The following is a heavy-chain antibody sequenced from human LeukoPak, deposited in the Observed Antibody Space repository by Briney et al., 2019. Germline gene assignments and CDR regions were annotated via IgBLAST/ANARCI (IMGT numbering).Heavy chain of an antibody. CDR1: GFTFSSYS. CDR2: ISSSSSYI. V-gene: IGHV3-21*01. Sequence: PGGSLRLSCAASGFTFSSYSMNWVRQAPGKGLEWVSSISSSSSYIYYADSVKGRFTISRDNAKNSLYLQMNSLRAEDTAVYYCARDDPPRPYYYDSSGFDPWGQGTLVTVSS. CDR3: ARDDPPRPYYYDSSGFDP. J-gene: IGHJ5*02. D-gene: IGHD3-22*01.